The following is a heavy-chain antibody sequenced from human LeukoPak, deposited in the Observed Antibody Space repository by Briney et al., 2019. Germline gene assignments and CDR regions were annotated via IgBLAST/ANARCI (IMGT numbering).Heavy chain of an antibody. J-gene: IGHJ4*02. CDR3: ARRVGSYYLFDY. Sequence: PGGSLRLSCAASGFTSDDHAVHWVRQAPGKGLEWVSSITSSSSYIYYADSVKGRFTISRDNAKNSLHLQMNSLRAEDTAVYYCARRVGSYYLFDYWGQGTLVTVSS. CDR1: GFTSDDHA. D-gene: IGHD1-26*01. V-gene: IGHV3-21*01. CDR2: ITSSSSYI.